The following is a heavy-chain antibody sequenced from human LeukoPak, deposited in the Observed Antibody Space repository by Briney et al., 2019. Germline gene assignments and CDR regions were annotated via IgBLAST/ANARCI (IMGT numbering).Heavy chain of an antibody. V-gene: IGHV1-8*01. Sequence: ASVKVSCKASGYTFTSYDINWVRQATGQGLEWMGWMSSKSGNTDYAQKFQGRVTMTRNTSISTAYMELSSLRSEDTAVYYCARRASRDLRFLGWCYYYYYMDLWGKGTTVTVPS. CDR1: GYTFTSYD. CDR2: MSSKSGNT. J-gene: IGHJ6*03. CDR3: ARRASRDLRFLGWCYYYYYMDL. D-gene: IGHD3-3*01.